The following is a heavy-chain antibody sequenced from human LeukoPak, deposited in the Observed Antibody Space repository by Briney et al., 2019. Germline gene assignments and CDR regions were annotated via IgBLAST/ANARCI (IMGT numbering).Heavy chain of an antibody. CDR2: MNPNSGNT. CDR3: ARARHIGSSTDAFDI. J-gene: IGHJ3*02. D-gene: IGHD1-26*01. CDR1: GYTFTSYD. Sequence: ASVKVSCKASGYTFTSYDINWVRQATGQGLEWMGWMNPNSGNTGYAQKIQGRVTMTTDASTSTAYMELRSLRSDDTAVYYCARARHIGSSTDAFDIWGQGTMVTVSA. V-gene: IGHV1-8*01.